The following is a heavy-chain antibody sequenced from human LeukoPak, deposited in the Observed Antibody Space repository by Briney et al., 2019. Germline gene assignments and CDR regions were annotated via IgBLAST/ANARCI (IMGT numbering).Heavy chain of an antibody. J-gene: IGHJ4*02. V-gene: IGHV3-21*01. Sequence: GGSLRLSCAASGFTFISYAMSWVRQAPGKGLEWVSSISSSSSYIYYGDSVKGRFTISRDNAEDSLYLQMNSLRAEDTAVYYCARDYEIYWGQGTLVTVSS. D-gene: IGHD5-12*01. CDR3: ARDYEIY. CDR2: ISSSSSYI. CDR1: GFTFISYA.